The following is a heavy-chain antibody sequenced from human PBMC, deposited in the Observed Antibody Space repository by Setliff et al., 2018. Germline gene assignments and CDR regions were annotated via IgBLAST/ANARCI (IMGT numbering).Heavy chain of an antibody. CDR1: GYTFTSYG. Sequence: ASVKVSCKSPGYTFTSYGINWVRQAPGQGLEWMGWINAYAQKFQGRVTMTIDTLTSTAYMELRSLRSDDTAVYYCARGPLDFVVTPAAAKFDYWGQGTLVTVSS. CDR2: INA. CDR3: ARGPLDFVVTPAAAKFDY. V-gene: IGHV1-18*01. J-gene: IGHJ4*02. D-gene: IGHD2-2*01.